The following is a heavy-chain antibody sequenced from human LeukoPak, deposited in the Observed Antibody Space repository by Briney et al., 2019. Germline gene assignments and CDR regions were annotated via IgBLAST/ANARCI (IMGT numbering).Heavy chain of an antibody. CDR3: AKGASDFWSGQGDEDWFDP. CDR2: IYYSGST. D-gene: IGHD3-3*01. J-gene: IGHJ5*02. CDR1: GGSISSSSYY. Sequence: SETLSLTCTVSGGSISSSSYYWGWIRQPPGKGLEWIGSIYYSGSTYYNPSLKSRVTISVDTSKNQFSLKLSSVTAADTAVYYCAKGASDFWSGQGDEDWFDPWGQGTLVTVSS. V-gene: IGHV4-39*01.